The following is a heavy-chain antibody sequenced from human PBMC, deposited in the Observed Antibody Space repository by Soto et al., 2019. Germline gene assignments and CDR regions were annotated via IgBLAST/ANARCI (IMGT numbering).Heavy chain of an antibody. CDR3: AKDRPGNSSSWPDAIDI. V-gene: IGHV3-23*01. D-gene: IGHD6-13*01. Sequence: GGSLRLSCAASGFTFSSYAMSWVRQAPGKGLEWVSAISGSGGSTYYADSVKGRFTISRDNSKNTLYLQMNSLRAEDTAVYYCAKDRPGNSSSWPDAIDIWGQGTMVTVSS. CDR1: GFTFSSYA. J-gene: IGHJ3*02. CDR2: ISGSGGST.